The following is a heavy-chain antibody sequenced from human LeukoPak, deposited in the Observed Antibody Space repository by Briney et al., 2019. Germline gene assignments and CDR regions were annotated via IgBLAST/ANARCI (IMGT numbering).Heavy chain of an antibody. V-gene: IGHV1-2*02. CDR1: GYTFTGYY. CDR3: ARDPDLNWGYNY. CDR2: INPNSGGT. J-gene: IGHJ4*02. D-gene: IGHD7-27*01. Sequence: ASVKVSCKASGYTFTGYYMRWVRQAPGQGLEWMGWINPNSGGTNYAQKFQGRVTMTRDTSISTAYMELSSLRSDDTAVYYCARDPDLNWGYNYWGQGTLVTVSS.